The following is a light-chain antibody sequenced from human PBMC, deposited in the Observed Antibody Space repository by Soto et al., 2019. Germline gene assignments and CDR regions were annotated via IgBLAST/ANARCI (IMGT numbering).Light chain of an antibody. V-gene: IGKV3-20*01. CDR2: AAS. Sequence: EIVLTQSPGTLSFSPWERATLSCRASQSVSSSYLAWHQQKPGQAPRLLIFAASSRASGIPDRFSGSGSGTDFTLTISRLEPEDFALFYCQYHGSSPITFGQGTRLEIK. CDR1: QSVSSSY. J-gene: IGKJ5*01. CDR3: QYHGSSPIT.